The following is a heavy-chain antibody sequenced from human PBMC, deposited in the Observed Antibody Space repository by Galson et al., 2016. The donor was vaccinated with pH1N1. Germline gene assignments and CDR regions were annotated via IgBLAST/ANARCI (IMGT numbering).Heavy chain of an antibody. CDR2: MNPNSGNT. D-gene: IGHD2-2*01. CDR1: GYTFNRYD. J-gene: IGHJ5*02. Sequence: SVKVSCKASGYTFNRYDISWVRQAAGQGLEWMGWMNPNSGNTGYALKFQGRVKMTRDTSISTVYMELSSPRSDDTAVYYCARVSSTIPFDPWGQGTLVTVSS. V-gene: IGHV1-8*01. CDR3: ARVSSTIPFDP.